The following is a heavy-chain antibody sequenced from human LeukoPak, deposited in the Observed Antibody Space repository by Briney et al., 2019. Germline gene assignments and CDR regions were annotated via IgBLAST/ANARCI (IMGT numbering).Heavy chain of an antibody. V-gene: IGHV4-59*08. CDR1: GGSISSYY. CDR2: IYYSGST. Sequence: PSETLSLTCTVSGGSISSYYWSWIRQPPGKGLEWIGYIYYSGSTNYNPSLKSRVTISVDTSKNQFSLKLSSVTAADTAVYYCARSLLRYYYYYMDVWGKGTTVTVSS. CDR3: ARSLLRYYYYYMDV. J-gene: IGHJ6*03.